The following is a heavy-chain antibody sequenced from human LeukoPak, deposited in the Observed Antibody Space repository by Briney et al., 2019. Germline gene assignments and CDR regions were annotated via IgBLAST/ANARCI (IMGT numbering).Heavy chain of an antibody. V-gene: IGHV4-34*01. CDR3: ARARRAYYYDSSGYCFDY. D-gene: IGHD3-22*01. CDR1: GGSFSGYY. Sequence: SETLSLTCAVYGGSFSGYYWSWIRQPPGKGLEWIGEINHSGSTNYNPSLKSRVTISVGTSKNQFSLKLSSVTAADTAVYYCARARRAYYYDSSGYCFDYWGQGTLVTVSS. J-gene: IGHJ4*02. CDR2: INHSGST.